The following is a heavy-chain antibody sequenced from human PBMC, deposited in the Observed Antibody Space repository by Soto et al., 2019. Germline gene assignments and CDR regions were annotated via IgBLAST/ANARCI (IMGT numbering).Heavy chain of an antibody. J-gene: IGHJ3*02. CDR2: IDWDDDK. D-gene: IGHD3-3*01. V-gene: IGHV2-70*11. CDR1: GFSLSTSGIC. CDR3: ARSSRFLEWLSAFDI. Sequence: SGPTLVNPTQTLTLTCTFSGFSLSTSGICVSWIRQPPGKALEWLARIDWDDDKYYSTSLKTRLTISKDTSKNQVVLTMTNMDPVDTATYYCARSSRFLEWLSAFDIWGQGTMVTVSS.